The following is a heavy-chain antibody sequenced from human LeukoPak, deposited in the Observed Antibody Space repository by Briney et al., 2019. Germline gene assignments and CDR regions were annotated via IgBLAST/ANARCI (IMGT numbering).Heavy chain of an antibody. CDR1: GYTLTELS. CDR3: ATKYDSSGLITPPLFDY. V-gene: IGHV1-24*01. CDR2: FDPEDGET. Sequence: ASVKVSCKVSGYTLTELSMHWVRQAPGKGLEWMGGFDPEDGETIYAQKFQGRVTMTEDTSTDTAYMELSSLRSEDTAVYYGATKYDSSGLITPPLFDYWGQGTLVTVSS. J-gene: IGHJ4*02. D-gene: IGHD3-22*01.